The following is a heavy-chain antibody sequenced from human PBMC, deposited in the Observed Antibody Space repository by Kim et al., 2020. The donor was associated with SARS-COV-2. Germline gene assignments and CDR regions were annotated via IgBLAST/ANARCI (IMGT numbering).Heavy chain of an antibody. CDR3: ATAPYYYYMDV. Sequence: TNYAHKFQGRVTMNRDTSISTAYMELSRLRSDDTAVYYCATAPYYYYMDVWGKGTTVTVSS. J-gene: IGHJ6*03. CDR2: T. V-gene: IGHV1-2*07.